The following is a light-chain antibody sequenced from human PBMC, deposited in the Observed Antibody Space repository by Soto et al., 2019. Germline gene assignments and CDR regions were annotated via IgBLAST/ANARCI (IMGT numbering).Light chain of an antibody. J-gene: IGLJ1*01. CDR2: EVN. CDR3: NSFTTSSTYV. CDR1: SSDIGSYNR. Sequence: QSALTQPASVSGSPGQSITISCTGTSSDIGSYNRVSWYQQPPGTAPKLIIYEVNNRPSGVPDRFSGSKSGNTASLTISGLQAEDEADYYCNSFTTSSTYVFGTRTKVTVL. V-gene: IGLV2-18*02.